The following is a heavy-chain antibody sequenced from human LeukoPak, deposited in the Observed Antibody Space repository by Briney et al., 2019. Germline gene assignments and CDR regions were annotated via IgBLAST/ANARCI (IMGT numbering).Heavy chain of an antibody. CDR1: GFTFSSYA. CDR3: AKDPRAVVGPPAEYFQH. D-gene: IGHD6-19*01. CDR2: ISGSGGST. V-gene: IGHV3-23*01. J-gene: IGHJ1*01. Sequence: GGSLRLSCAASGFTFSSYAMSWVRQAPGKGLEWVSAISGSGGSTCYADSVKGRFTISRDNSKNTLYLQMNSLRAGDAAVYYCAKDPRAVVGPPAEYFQHWGQGTLVTVSS.